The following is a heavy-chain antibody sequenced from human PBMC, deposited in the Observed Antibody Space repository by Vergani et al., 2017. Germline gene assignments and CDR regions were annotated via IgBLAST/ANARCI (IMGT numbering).Heavy chain of an antibody. V-gene: IGHV5-51*01. J-gene: IGHJ4*02. CDR2: IYPGDFDT. D-gene: IGHD3-22*01. CDR3: ARHGAGVIYDY. Sequence: EVQLVQSGAEVKKSGESLKISCKASGYSFTNYWISWVRQMPGKGLEWVAIIYPGDFDTRISPSFQGQVTISADRSISTAYLQWSSLKASDTAMYYCARHGAGVIYDYWGQGTLVTVSS. CDR1: GYSFTNYW.